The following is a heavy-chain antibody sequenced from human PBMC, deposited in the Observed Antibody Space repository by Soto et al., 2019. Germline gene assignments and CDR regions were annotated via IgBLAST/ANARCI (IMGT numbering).Heavy chain of an antibody. D-gene: IGHD1-7*01. CDR1: GFTFSSYD. CDR2: ISCNGGTT. Sequence: EVQLAESGGGMVQPGGSLRLSCVASGFTFSSYDMHWVRQAPGKGLEYVSSISCNGGTTYYGNSVKGRFTISRDNSKNTRYLQMGSLRAEDMAVYYCVRRVSGNYDYWGQGTLVTVSS. V-gene: IGHV3-64*01. CDR3: VRRVSGNYDY. J-gene: IGHJ4*02.